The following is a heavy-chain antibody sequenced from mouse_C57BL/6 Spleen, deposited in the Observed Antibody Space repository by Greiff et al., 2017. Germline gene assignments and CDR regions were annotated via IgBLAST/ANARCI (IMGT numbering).Heavy chain of an antibody. J-gene: IGHJ4*01. CDR3: ARDNYLSLGYAMDY. CDR1: GYTFTSYW. D-gene: IGHD2-1*01. Sequence: VQLQQPGAELVKPGASVKLSCKASGYTFTSYWMHWVKQRPGQGLEWIGMIHPNSGSTNYNEKFKSKATLTVDKSSSTAYMQLSSLTSEDSAVYYCARDNYLSLGYAMDYWGQGTSVTVSS. CDR2: IHPNSGST. V-gene: IGHV1-64*01.